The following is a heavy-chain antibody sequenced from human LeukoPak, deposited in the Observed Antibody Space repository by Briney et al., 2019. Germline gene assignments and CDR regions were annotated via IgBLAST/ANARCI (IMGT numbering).Heavy chain of an antibody. J-gene: IGHJ4*02. CDR1: GFTFSSYE. Sequence: PGGSLRLSCAASGFTFSSYEMNWVRQAPGKGLEWVSYIISSGSTIYYADSVKGRFTISRDNAKNSLYLQMNSLRAEDTAVYYCAIDYGEYYYDSSGYYGGFDYWGQGTLVTVSS. CDR3: AIDYGEYYYDSSGYYGGFDY. CDR2: IISSGSTI. V-gene: IGHV3-48*03. D-gene: IGHD3-22*01.